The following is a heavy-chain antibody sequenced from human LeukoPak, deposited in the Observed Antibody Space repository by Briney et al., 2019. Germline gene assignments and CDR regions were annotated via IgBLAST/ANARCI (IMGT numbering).Heavy chain of an antibody. J-gene: IGHJ3*02. CDR1: VGSISSYS. D-gene: IGHD3-10*01. CDR2: IYYSGST. CDR3: ARTAGEYYPGASDI. V-gene: IGHV4-59*08. Sequence: SETLSLTCTVSVGSISSYSWSWIRQPPGKGLEWIGYIYYSGSTNYNPSLKSRVTISVDTSKNQFSLKLSSVTAADTAVYYCARTAGEYYPGASDIWGQGTMVTVSS.